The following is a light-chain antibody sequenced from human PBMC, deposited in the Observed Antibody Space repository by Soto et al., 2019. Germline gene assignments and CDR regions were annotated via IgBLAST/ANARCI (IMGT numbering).Light chain of an antibody. CDR3: QQRSNWLLT. CDR1: QSVSSY. V-gene: IGKV3-11*01. Sequence: EIVLTQSPATLSLSPGERATLSCRASQSVSSYLAWYQQKPGQAPRLLIYDASNRATGIPSRLSGSGSGTDFTRPISSLQPEDFAVYYCQQRSNWLLTFGGGTKLEIK. CDR2: DAS. J-gene: IGKJ4*01.